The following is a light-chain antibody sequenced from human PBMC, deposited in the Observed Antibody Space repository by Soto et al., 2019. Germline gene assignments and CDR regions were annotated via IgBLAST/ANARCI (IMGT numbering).Light chain of an antibody. CDR3: QQYDGSPRT. Sequence: TLSTGTLSVSTGERGTLSCGASQIVSDNYLASYQQKPGQAPRLVVYGAASRATAVPDRFSGSGSGTDFTLTINRLEPEEFAVYYCQQYDGSPRTFGQGTKVDI. V-gene: IGKV3-20*01. CDR1: QIVSDNY. J-gene: IGKJ1*01. CDR2: GAA.